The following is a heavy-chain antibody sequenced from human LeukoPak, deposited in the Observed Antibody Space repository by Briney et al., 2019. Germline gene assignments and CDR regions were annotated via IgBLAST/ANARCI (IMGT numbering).Heavy chain of an antibody. J-gene: IGHJ4*02. CDR1: GGTFSNSG. V-gene: IGHV1-69*06. CDR2: IIPVFGTP. D-gene: IGHD3-3*01. CDR3: ARERLARFPYFDY. Sequence: SVKVSCKTSGGTFSNSGISWVRLAPGQGPEWMGGIIPVFGTPNYAQKFQGRLTITADRSTTTAYMELSSLTSDDTAAYYCARERLARFPYFDYWGQGTLVAVSS.